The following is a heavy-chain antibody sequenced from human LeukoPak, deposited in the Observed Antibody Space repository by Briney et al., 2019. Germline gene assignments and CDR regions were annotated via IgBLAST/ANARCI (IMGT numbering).Heavy chain of an antibody. CDR1: GGSISSYY. V-gene: IGHV4-59*01. CDR2: IYYSGST. Sequence: SETLSLTCTVSGGSISSYYWSWIRQPPGKGLEWIGYIYYSGSTSYNPSLKSRVTISVDTSKNQFSLKLTSVTAADTAVYYCARERFTMIKGTFDIWGQGTMVTFSS. J-gene: IGHJ3*02. D-gene: IGHD3-22*01. CDR3: ARERFTMIKGTFDI.